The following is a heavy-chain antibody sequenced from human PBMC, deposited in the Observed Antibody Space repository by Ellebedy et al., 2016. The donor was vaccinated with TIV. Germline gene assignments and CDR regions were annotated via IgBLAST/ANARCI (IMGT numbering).Heavy chain of an antibody. CDR2: AIPVFARI. V-gene: IGHV1-69*13. CDR3: ACEAFYFGSGTYYPVDF. Sequence: AASVNVSCKASGGTFSNYAISWVRQAPGQGLEWMGWAIPVFARIYYAQNFQGRVSITADESTGTAYLEGTNLSPDDTAVYFWACEAFYFGSGTYYPVDFWGQGTLVTVSS. D-gene: IGHD3-10*01. CDR1: GGTFSNYA. J-gene: IGHJ4*02.